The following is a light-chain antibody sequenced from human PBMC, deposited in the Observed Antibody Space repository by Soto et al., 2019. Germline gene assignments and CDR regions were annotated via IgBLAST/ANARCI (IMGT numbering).Light chain of an antibody. Sequence: LVLTQSSSASASLGSSVKLTCTLSSGHNSYIVAWHQQQPGKAPRYLMKLEGSGSYNKGSGVPDRFSGSSSGADRYLTVSNLQSEDEADYYCETWDSNTVVFGGGTKVTVL. CDR2: LEGSGSY. J-gene: IGLJ2*01. CDR1: SGHNSYI. CDR3: ETWDSNTVV. V-gene: IGLV4-60*03.